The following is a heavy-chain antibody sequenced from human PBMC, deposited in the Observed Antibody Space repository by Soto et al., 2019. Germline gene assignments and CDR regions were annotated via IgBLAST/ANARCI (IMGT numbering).Heavy chain of an antibody. CDR2: IYYSGST. V-gene: IGHV4-31*03. D-gene: IGHD5-18*01. J-gene: IGHJ4*02. CDR1: GGSITRDGYD. CDR3: ARALKGDIRYGYGYFDY. Sequence: TLSLQCTVSGGSITRDGYDWSWIRQHPGKGLEWIGYIYYSGSTYYNPSLKSRVTISVDTSKNQFSLKLSSVNAADTAVYYCARALKGDIRYGYGYFDYWGQGTLVTVSS.